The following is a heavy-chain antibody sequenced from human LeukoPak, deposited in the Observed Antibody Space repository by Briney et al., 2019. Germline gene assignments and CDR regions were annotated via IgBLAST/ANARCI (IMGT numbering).Heavy chain of an antibody. Sequence: PGGSLRLSCAASGFTFSSCALSWVRLAPGKGLEWVSSISGSGANTYYADFVQGRFTISRDNSKNTLYLQMNSLRAEDTAVYYCAKDRYYGGPLDYWGQGTLVTVSS. CDR1: GFTFSSCA. CDR3: AKDRYYGGPLDY. D-gene: IGHD4-23*01. CDR2: ISGSGANT. V-gene: IGHV3-23*01. J-gene: IGHJ4*02.